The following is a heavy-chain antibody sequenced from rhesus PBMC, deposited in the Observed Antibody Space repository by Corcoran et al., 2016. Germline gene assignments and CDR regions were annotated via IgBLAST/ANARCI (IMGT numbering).Heavy chain of an antibody. D-gene: IGHD3-28*01. J-gene: IGHJ4*01. CDR1: GGSISSTS. CDR3: ARPYDSGYYTGFAY. CDR2: IYCGTGSP. Sequence: QVQLQESGPGLVRPLETLSPTCSVSGGSISSTSWNLIRQSPWQVLGWFGYIYCGTGSPSYNPSLKIRVTISTDTSKNQFSLKLSSVTAADTAVYYCARPYDSGYYTGFAYWGQGILVTVSS. V-gene: IGHV4-147*01.